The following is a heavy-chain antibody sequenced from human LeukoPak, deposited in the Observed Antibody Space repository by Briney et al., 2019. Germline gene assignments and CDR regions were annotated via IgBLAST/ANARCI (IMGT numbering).Heavy chain of an antibody. D-gene: IGHD3/OR15-3a*01. CDR3: ASGGSLDPFGY. V-gene: IGHV4-34*01. J-gene: IGHJ4*02. Sequence: PSETLSLTCAVYGGSFSGYYWSWIRQPPGKGLEWIGEINHSGSTNYNPSLTSRVTISVDTSKNQFSLKLSSVTAADTAVYYCASGGSLDPFGYWGPGTLVTVSS. CDR1: GGSFSGYY. CDR2: INHSGST.